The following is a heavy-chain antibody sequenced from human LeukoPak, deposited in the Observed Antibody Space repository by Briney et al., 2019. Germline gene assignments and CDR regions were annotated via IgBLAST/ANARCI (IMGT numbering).Heavy chain of an antibody. CDR1: GFTFNSYS. Sequence: GESLRLSCAASGFTFNSYSMNWVRQAPGKGLEWVSAISGSGGSTYYADSVKGRFTISRDNSKNTLYLQMNSLRAEDTAVYYCAKEGRYVWGSYRPIDYWGQGTLVTVSS. J-gene: IGHJ4*02. D-gene: IGHD3-16*02. CDR3: AKEGRYVWGSYRPIDY. CDR2: ISGSGGST. V-gene: IGHV3-23*01.